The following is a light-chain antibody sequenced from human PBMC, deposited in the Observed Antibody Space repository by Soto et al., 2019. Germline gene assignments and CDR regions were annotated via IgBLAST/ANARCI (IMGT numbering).Light chain of an antibody. J-gene: IGKJ2*01. CDR1: QSVSSSY. CDR2: GAS. CDR3: QQYGSPYT. Sequence: EIVLTQSPGTLSLSPGERATLSCRASQSVSSSYLAWYQQKPGQAPRLLIYGASSRATGIPDRFSGSGSGTDFTITISRLEPEDFAVYYCQQYGSPYTFGQGTKLEI. V-gene: IGKV3-20*01.